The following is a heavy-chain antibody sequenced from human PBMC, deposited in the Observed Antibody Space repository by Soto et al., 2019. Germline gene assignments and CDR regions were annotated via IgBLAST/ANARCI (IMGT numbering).Heavy chain of an antibody. CDR2: IKQDGSEK. D-gene: IGHD6-13*01. J-gene: IGHJ4*02. CDR1: GFTFSSYW. V-gene: IGHV3-7*05. CDR3: ERDSPIAAADPFDY. Sequence: GGSLRLSCAASGFTFSSYWMSWVRQAPGKGLEWVANIKQDGSEKYYVDSVKGRFTISRDNAKNSLYLQMNSLRAEDTAVYYCERDSPIAAADPFDYWGQGTLVTVSS.